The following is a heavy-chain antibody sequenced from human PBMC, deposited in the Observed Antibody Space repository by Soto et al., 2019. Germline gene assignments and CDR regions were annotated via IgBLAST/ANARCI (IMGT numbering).Heavy chain of an antibody. J-gene: IGHJ4*02. CDR2: IYYSGST. Sequence: QVQLQESGPGLVKPSETLSLTCTVSGGPISSYYWSWIRQPPGKGLTWIGYIYYSGSTNYNPSLKSRVTIAVDTSKNQFSLKLSSVTAADTAVYYCARARGVAAAPHYFDYWGQGTLVTVSS. D-gene: IGHD6-13*01. CDR3: ARARGVAAAPHYFDY. CDR1: GGPISSYY. V-gene: IGHV4-59*01.